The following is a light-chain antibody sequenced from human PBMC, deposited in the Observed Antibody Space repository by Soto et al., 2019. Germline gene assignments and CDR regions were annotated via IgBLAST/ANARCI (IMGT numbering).Light chain of an antibody. V-gene: IGKV3D-20*01. J-gene: IGKJ3*01. CDR2: DAS. CDR3: QQYGTSLT. Sequence: EIVLTQSPVTLSLSPGERATLSCGASQTISSSLAWYQQRPGLAPRLLIYDASSRATGIPDRFSGSGSGTDFTLTISGLEPEDFAVYYCQQYGTSLTFGPGTKVDIK. CDR1: QTISSS.